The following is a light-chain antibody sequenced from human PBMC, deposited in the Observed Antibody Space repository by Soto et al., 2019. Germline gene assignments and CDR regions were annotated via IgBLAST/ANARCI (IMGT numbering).Light chain of an antibody. Sequence: EIVLTQSSGTLSLSPGERATLSCRASQSVSSSYLAWYQQKPGQAPRLLIYGASSRATGIPDRFSGSGSGTDFTLTISRLEPEDFAVYYCRQYGSSPPITFGQGTRLEIK. CDR1: QSVSSSY. V-gene: IGKV3-20*01. CDR3: RQYGSSPPIT. CDR2: GAS. J-gene: IGKJ5*01.